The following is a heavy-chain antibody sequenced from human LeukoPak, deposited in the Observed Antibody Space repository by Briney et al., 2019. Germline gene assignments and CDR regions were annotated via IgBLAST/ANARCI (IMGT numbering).Heavy chain of an antibody. Sequence: PSETLSLTCTVSGGSITSSTFYWGWIRQPPGEGLEWIGTMYYSGRTIYNPSLEGRVSISVDPSKNQFSLTLSSVTAADTAVYYCGTSGWEQLLLQWGQGTLVTVSS. CDR3: GTSGWEQLLLQ. J-gene: IGHJ4*02. D-gene: IGHD1-26*01. V-gene: IGHV4-39*01. CDR2: MYYSGRT. CDR1: GGSITSSTFY.